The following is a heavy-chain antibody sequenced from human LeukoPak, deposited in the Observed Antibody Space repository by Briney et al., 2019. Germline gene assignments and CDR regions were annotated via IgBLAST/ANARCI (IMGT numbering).Heavy chain of an antibody. CDR2: ISAYNGNT. V-gene: IGHV1-18*01. Sequence: ASVKVSCKASGYTFTSYGISWVRQAPGQGLEWMGWISAYNGNTNYAQKLQGRVTMTTDTSTSTACMELRSLRSDDTAVYYCARAPRYCSGGSCYPPDDYWGQGTLATVSS. D-gene: IGHD2-15*01. CDR3: ARAPRYCSGGSCYPPDDY. CDR1: GYTFTSYG. J-gene: IGHJ4*02.